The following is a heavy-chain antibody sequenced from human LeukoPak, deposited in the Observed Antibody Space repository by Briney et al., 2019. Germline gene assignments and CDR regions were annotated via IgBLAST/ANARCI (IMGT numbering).Heavy chain of an antibody. D-gene: IGHD3-22*01. Sequence: SETLSLTCTVSGGSISNSSYYWGWIRQPPGKGLEWIGGIYYSGSTYYNPSLKSRVTISVDTSKNQFSLKLSSVTAADTAVYYCARHLADYYDSSGAYFDYWGQGTLVTVSS. CDR1: GGSISNSSYY. J-gene: IGHJ4*02. V-gene: IGHV4-39*01. CDR2: IYYSGST. CDR3: ARHLADYYDSSGAYFDY.